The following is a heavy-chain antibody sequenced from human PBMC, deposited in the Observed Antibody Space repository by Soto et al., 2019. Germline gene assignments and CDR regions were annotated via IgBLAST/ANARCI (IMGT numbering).Heavy chain of an antibody. Sequence: SVKVSCKASGGTFSSYAVSWVRQAPGQGLEWMGGIIPIFGTANYAQKFQGRLTITADESTSTAYMELSSLRSEDAALYYCARGSRMGYCSGGSCYGGTDFDYWGQGTLVTVSS. V-gene: IGHV1-69*13. CDR3: ARGSRMGYCSGGSCYGGTDFDY. J-gene: IGHJ4*02. D-gene: IGHD2-15*01. CDR2: IIPIFGTA. CDR1: GGTFSSYA.